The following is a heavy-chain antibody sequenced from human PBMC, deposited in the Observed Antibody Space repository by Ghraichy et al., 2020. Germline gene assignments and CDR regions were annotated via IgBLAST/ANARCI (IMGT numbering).Heavy chain of an antibody. CDR1: GGSISSGGYS. D-gene: IGHD2-15*01. J-gene: IGHJ4*02. Sequence: SETLSLTCAVSGGSISSGGYSWSRIRQPPGKGMEWIGYIYHSGSTYYNPSLKSRVTISVDRSKNQFSLKLSSVTAADTAVYYCARVVVVASYFDYWGQGTLVTVSS. CDR2: IYHSGST. CDR3: ARVVVVASYFDY. V-gene: IGHV4-30-2*01.